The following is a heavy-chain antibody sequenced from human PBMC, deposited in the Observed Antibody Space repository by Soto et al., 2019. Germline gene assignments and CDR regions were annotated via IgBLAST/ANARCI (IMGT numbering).Heavy chain of an antibody. V-gene: IGHV3-23*01. J-gene: IGHJ4*02. D-gene: IGHD6-19*01. CDR1: GFTFSSHA. CDR3: AKEKVSGWWGTYDY. Sequence: GGSLRLSCAASGFTFSSHAMSWVRQAPGKGLEWVSAISGSGGSTYYADSVKGRFTISRDNSKNTLYLQMNSLRAEDTAVYYCAKEKVSGWWGTYDYWGQGTLVTVSS. CDR2: ISGSGGST.